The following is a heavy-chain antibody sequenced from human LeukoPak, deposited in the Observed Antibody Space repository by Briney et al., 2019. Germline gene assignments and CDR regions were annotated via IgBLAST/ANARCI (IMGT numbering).Heavy chain of an antibody. D-gene: IGHD6-19*01. CDR3: ARGRRIAVAGSVWFDP. CDR2: INPNSGGT. V-gene: IGHV1-2*02. J-gene: IGHJ5*02. Sequence: ASVKVSCKASGYTFTGYYMHWVRQAPGQGLEWMGWINPNSGGTNYAQKFQGRVTMTRDTSISTAYMELSRLRSDDTAVYYCARGRRIAVAGSVWFDPWGQGTLVTVSS. CDR1: GYTFTGYY.